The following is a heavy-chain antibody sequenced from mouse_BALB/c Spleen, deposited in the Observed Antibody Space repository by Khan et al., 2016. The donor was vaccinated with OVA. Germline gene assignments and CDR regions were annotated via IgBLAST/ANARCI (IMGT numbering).Heavy chain of an antibody. CDR1: GFTFSDYY. D-gene: IGHD1-1*02. CDR3: ARGFYGGPFIY. V-gene: IGHV5-4*02. CDR2: ISDGGSYT. Sequence: EVELVESGGGLVKPGGSLKLSCAASGFTFSDYYMYWVRQTPEKRLEWVATISDGGSYTYYPDSVKGRFTISRDDVQNNLYLQVRGLKSEDSAMYYCARGFYGGPFIYWGQGTLVTVSA. J-gene: IGHJ3*01.